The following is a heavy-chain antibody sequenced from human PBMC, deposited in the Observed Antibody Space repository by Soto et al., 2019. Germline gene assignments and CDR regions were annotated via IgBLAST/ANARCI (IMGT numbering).Heavy chain of an antibody. D-gene: IGHD6-13*01. Sequence: ASVKVSCKASGGTFSSYAISWVRQAPGQGLEWMGGIIPIFGTANYAQKFQGRVTITADESTSTAYMELSSLRSEDTAVYYCARDREAEAPPYYYGMDVWGQGTTVTVYS. CDR2: IIPIFGTA. CDR3: ARDREAEAPPYYYGMDV. V-gene: IGHV1-69*13. J-gene: IGHJ6*02. CDR1: GGTFSSYA.